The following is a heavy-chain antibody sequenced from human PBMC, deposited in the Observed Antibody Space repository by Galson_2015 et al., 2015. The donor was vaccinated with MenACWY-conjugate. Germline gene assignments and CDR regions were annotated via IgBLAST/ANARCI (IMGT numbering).Heavy chain of an antibody. CDR3: ASVRGVIITG. J-gene: IGHJ4*02. Sequence: SETLSLTCAVYVGSFSGYYWSWIRQPPGKGLEWIGEINHSGSTNYNPSLKSRVTISVDTSKNQFSVKLSSVTAADTAVYYCASVRGVIITGWGQGTLVTVSS. V-gene: IGHV4-34*01. D-gene: IGHD3-10*02. CDR2: INHSGST. CDR1: VGSFSGYY.